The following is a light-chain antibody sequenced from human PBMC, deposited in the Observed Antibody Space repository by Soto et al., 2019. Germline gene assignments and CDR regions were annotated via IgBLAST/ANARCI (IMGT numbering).Light chain of an antibody. J-gene: IGLJ2*01. CDR3: LLSYSGARV. V-gene: IGLV7-46*01. CDR1: TGAVTSGHY. CDR2: DTS. Sequence: QAVVTQEPSLTVSPGGTVTLTCGSSTGAVTSGHYPYWFQQKPGRAPRTLIYDTSNKHSWTPARFSGSLLGGKAALTLSGAQPEDEADYYCLLSYSGARVFGGGTKVTVL.